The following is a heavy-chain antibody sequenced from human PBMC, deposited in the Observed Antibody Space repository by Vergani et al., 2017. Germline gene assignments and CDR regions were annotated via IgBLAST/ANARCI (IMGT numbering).Heavy chain of an antibody. CDR3: ARYDYGSGSYPSGYYYYGMDV. V-gene: IGHV4-34*01. J-gene: IGHJ6*02. Sequence: QVQLQQWGAGLLKPSETLSLTCAVYGGSFSGYYWSWIRQPPGKGLEWIGEINHSGSTNYNPSLKSRVTISVDTSKNQFSLKLSSVTAADTAVYYCARYDYGSGSYPSGYYYYGMDVWGQGTTVTVSS. CDR2: INHSGST. CDR1: GGSFSGYY. D-gene: IGHD3-10*01.